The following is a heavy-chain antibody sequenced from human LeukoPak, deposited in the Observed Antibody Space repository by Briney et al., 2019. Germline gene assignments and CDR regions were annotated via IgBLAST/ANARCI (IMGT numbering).Heavy chain of an antibody. J-gene: IGHJ4*02. CDR1: GGSISSYY. D-gene: IGHD3-9*01. CDR3: ARALHYDILTGYYIGGFDY. Sequence: PSETLSLTCTVSGGSISSYYWSWIRQPPGKGLEWIGYIYYSGSTNYNPSLKSRVTISVDTSKNQFSLKLSSVTAADTAVYYCARALHYDILTGYYIGGFDYWGQGTLVTVSS. V-gene: IGHV4-59*01. CDR2: IYYSGST.